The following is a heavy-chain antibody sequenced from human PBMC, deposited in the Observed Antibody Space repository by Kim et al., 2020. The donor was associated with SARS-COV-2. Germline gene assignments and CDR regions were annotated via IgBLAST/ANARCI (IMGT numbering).Heavy chain of an antibody. CDR1: GYSFTSYW. J-gene: IGHJ5*02. CDR2: IYPGDSDT. V-gene: IGHV5-51*01. CDR3: ARGPVYGGNSWIWFDP. Sequence: GESLKISCKGSGYSFTSYWIGWVRQMPGKGLEWMGIIYPGDSDTRYSPSFQGQVTISADKSISTAYLQWSSLKASDTAMYYCARGPVYGGNSWIWFDPWGQGTLVTVSS. D-gene: IGHD4-17*01.